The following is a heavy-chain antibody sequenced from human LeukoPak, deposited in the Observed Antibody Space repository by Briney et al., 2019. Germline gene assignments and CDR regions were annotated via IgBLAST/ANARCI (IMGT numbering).Heavy chain of an antibody. Sequence: SETLSLTCTVSGDSISSSSYYWGWIRLPPGKGLEWIGSVFYSGSTYYNPSLKSRVTISVDTSKNQFSLKLSSVTAADTAVYYCARGTPPNLGPWGQGTLVTVSS. CDR2: VFYSGST. J-gene: IGHJ4*02. CDR1: GDSISSSSYY. D-gene: IGHD3-16*01. V-gene: IGHV4-39*07. CDR3: ARGTPPNLGP.